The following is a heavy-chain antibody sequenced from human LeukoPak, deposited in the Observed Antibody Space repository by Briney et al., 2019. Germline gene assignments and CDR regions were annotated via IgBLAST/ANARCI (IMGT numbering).Heavy chain of an antibody. CDR1: GLTFGNAW. V-gene: IGHV3-15*01. CDR3: TTDPGDYVDF. D-gene: IGHD2-21*01. Sequence: PGGSLRLSCAASGLTFGNAWMSWVRQAPGKGLEWVGRIKNRADGGTTDYAAPVKGRFTISRDDSRNTLYLQMNSLQTEDTAVYFCTTDPGDYVDFWGQGTQVTVSS. CDR2: IKNRADGGTT. J-gene: IGHJ4*02.